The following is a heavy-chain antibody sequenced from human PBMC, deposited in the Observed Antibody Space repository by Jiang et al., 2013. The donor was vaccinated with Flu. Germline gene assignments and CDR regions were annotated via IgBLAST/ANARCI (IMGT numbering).Heavy chain of an antibody. V-gene: IGHV1-69*01. CDR2: IIPIFGTA. Sequence: GAEVKKPGSSVKVSCKASGGTFSSYAISWVRQAPGQGLEWMGGIIPIFGTANYAQKFQGRVTITADESTSTAYMELSSLRSEDTAVYYCASSRYYYDSSGPFDYWAREPWSPSPQ. CDR1: GGTFSSYA. J-gene: IGHJ4*02. D-gene: IGHD3-22*01. CDR3: ASSRYYYDSSGPFDY.